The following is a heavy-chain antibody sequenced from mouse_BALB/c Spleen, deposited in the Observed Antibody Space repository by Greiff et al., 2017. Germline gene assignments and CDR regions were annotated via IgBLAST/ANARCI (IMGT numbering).Heavy chain of an antibody. Sequence: EVKLMESGGGLVKPGGSLKLSCAASGFAFSSYDMSWVRQTPEKRLEWVAYISSGGGSTYYPDTVKGRFTISRDNAKNTLYLQMSSLKSEDTAMYCGAKRGVHWYFDVWGAGTTVTVSS. V-gene: IGHV5-12-1*01. J-gene: IGHJ1*01. CDR1: GFAFSSYD. CDR2: ISSGGGST. CDR3: AKRGVHWYFDV.